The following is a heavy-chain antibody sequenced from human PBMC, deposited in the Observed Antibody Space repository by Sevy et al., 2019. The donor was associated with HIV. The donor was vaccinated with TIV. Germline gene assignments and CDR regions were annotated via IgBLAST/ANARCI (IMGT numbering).Heavy chain of an antibody. J-gene: IGHJ4*02. D-gene: IGHD2-21*02. CDR2: INPGGGFT. V-gene: IGHV1-46*01. Sequence: ALVKVSCKASGYTFINYDVQWVRQAPGQGLECMGIINPGGGFTNYAQNFQGRVTLTRDTSTTTVYMELSSLRSEDTAVYFCARVDSCGGDCYFSDYWGQGTLVNVSS. CDR1: GYTFINYD. CDR3: ARVDSCGGDCYFSDY.